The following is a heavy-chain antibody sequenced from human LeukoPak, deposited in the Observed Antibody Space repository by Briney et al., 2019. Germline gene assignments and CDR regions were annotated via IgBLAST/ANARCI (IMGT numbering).Heavy chain of an antibody. J-gene: IGHJ6*03. CDR2: INHSGST. CDR3: ARRKGARGYDFWSGYYSYYYYMDV. V-gene: IGHV4-34*01. Sequence: PSETLSLTCAVYGGSFSGYYWSWIRQPPGKGLECIGEINHSGSTNYNPSLKSRVTISVDTSKNQFSLKLSSVTAADMAVYYCARRKGARGYDFWSGYYSYYYYMDVWGKGTTVTVSS. D-gene: IGHD3-3*01. CDR1: GGSFSGYY.